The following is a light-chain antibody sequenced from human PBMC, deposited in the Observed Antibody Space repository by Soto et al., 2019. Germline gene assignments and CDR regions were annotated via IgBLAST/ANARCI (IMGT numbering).Light chain of an antibody. CDR2: DTS. Sequence: EIVLTQSPGTLSLSAGERATLSCRDSQSVSTYLAWYQQKPGQAPRLLIYDTSNRATGIPARFSGSGSGTDFTLTISGLEPEDLAVYYCQDRSTWRRTFGQGTKVEIK. CDR1: QSVSTY. V-gene: IGKV3-11*01. J-gene: IGKJ1*01. CDR3: QDRSTWRRT.